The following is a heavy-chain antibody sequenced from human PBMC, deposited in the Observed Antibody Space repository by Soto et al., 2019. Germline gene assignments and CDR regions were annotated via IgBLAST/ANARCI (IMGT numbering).Heavy chain of an antibody. V-gene: IGHV3-7*05. CDR2: IKQDGSEK. CDR3: VRVFRWELPEYFQH. CDR1: GFTFSSYW. Sequence: GGSLRLSCAASGFTFSSYWMSWVRQAPGKGLEWVANIKQDGSEKYYVDSVKGRFTISRDNAKNSLYLQMNSLRAEDTAVYYCVRVFRWELPEYFQHWGQGTLVTVSS. D-gene: IGHD1-26*01. J-gene: IGHJ1*01.